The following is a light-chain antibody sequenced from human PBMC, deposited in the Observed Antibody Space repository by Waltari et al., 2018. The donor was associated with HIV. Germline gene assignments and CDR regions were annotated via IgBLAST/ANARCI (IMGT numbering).Light chain of an antibody. J-gene: IGKJ3*01. CDR1: QGISSY. V-gene: IGKV1-9*01. CDR3: QRLNSYRFT. CDR2: TAS. Sequence: DSQLTQSPTLLAASVGDRVTITSRTSQGISSYLAWYQQKPGKAPKLLIYTASILQSGVPSRFSGSGSGTEFTLTISSLQPEDFATYYCQRLNSYRFTFGPGTKVDIK.